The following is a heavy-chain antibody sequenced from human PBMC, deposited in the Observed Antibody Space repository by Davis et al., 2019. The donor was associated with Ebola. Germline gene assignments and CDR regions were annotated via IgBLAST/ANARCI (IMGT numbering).Heavy chain of an antibody. Sequence: PGGSLRLSCAASGFTFSDYYMSWIRQAPGKGLEWVSYISSSGSSIYYADSVKGRFTISRDNAKNSLYLQMNSLRDEDTAVYYCARDPDTAMASDAFDIWGQGTMVTVSS. J-gene: IGHJ3*02. D-gene: IGHD5-18*01. CDR1: GFTFSDYY. V-gene: IGHV3-11*04. CDR3: ARDPDTAMASDAFDI. CDR2: ISSSGSSI.